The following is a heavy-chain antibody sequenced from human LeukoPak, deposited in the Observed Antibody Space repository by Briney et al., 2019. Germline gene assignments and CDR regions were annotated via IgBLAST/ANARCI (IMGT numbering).Heavy chain of an antibody. J-gene: IGHJ4*02. CDR2: ISSSSSYI. Sequence: GGSLRLSCAASGFTFSSYSMNWVRQAPGKGLEWVSSISSSSSYIYYADSVKGRFTISRDNAKNSLYLQMNSLRAEDTAVYYCARGDDSSGYYGYFDYWGQGTLVTVSS. V-gene: IGHV3-21*01. CDR1: GFTFSSYS. CDR3: ARGDDSSGYYGYFDY. D-gene: IGHD3-22*01.